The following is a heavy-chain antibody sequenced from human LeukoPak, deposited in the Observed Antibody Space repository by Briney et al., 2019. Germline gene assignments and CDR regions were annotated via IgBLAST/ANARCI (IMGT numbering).Heavy chain of an antibody. V-gene: IGHV3-30-3*01. CDR2: ISYDGSNK. Sequence: TGGSLRLYCAASGFTFSSYAMHWVRQAPGKGLEWVAVISYDGSNKYYADSVKGRFTISRDNSKNTLYLQMNSLRAEDTAVYYCARAGGVVMTAMYFDYWGQGTLVTVSS. D-gene: IGHD2-21*02. CDR1: GFTFSSYA. J-gene: IGHJ4*02. CDR3: ARAGGVVMTAMYFDY.